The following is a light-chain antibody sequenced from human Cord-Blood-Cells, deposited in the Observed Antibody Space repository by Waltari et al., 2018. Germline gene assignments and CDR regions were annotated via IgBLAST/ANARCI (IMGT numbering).Light chain of an antibody. CDR2: EVS. CDR1: SSDVGGYNY. CDR3: SSYTSSSTLGV. V-gene: IGLV2-14*01. J-gene: IGLJ1*01. Sequence: QSALTQPASVSGSPGQSITISCTGTSSDVGGYNYVSWYQQHPGKAPNRMIYEVSKPPSGVSNRFSGSKSGNPASLTISGLQAEDEADYYCSSYTSSSTLGVFGTGTKVTVL.